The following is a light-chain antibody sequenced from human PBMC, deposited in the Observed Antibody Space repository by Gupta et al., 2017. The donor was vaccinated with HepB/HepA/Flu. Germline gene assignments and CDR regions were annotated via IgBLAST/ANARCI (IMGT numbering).Light chain of an antibody. J-gene: IGLJ1*01. CDR1: SSDVGFYDH. V-gene: IGLV2-18*02. CDR2: EVT. CDR3: TAYTTGGTYV. Sequence: QFALTQPPSVSGSPGQSVTISCTGTSSDVGFYDHVSRYQQPPGTAPKLIIYEVTDRPSGVPNRFSGAKSGNTAFLTISGLQGEDETDYYCTAYTTGGTYVFGSGTTVSVL.